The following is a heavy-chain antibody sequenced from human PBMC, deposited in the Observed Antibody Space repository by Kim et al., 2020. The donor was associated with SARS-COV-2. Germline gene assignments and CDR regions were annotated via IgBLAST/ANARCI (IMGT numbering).Heavy chain of an antibody. J-gene: IGHJ4*02. Sequence: SETLSLTCTVSGGSISSSSYYWGWIRQPPGKGLEWIGSIYYSGSTYYNPSLKSRVTISVDTSKNQFSLKLSSVTAADTAVYYCARLLRYYFDYWGQGTLVTVSS. CDR1: GGSISSSSYY. CDR2: IYYSGST. D-gene: IGHD2-15*01. CDR3: ARLLRYYFDY. V-gene: IGHV4-39*01.